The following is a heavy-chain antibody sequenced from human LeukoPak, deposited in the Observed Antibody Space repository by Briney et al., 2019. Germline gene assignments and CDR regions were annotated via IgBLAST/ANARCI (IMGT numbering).Heavy chain of an antibody. J-gene: IGHJ4*02. CDR1: GFTFSSYG. CDR3: AKESFRGAGFDY. V-gene: IGHV3-30*18. CDR2: ISYDGSNK. Sequence: GGSLRLSCAASGFTFSSYGMHWVRQAPGKGLEWVAVISYDGSNKYYADSVKGRFTISRDNSKNTLYLQVNSLRAEDTAVYYCAKESFRGAGFDYWGQGTLVTVSS. D-gene: IGHD1-26*01.